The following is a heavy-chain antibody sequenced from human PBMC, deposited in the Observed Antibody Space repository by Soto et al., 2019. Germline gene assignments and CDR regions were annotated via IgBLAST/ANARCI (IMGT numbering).Heavy chain of an antibody. CDR3: ARDANWFADLFGY. CDR2: IKAGNGNT. D-gene: IGHD3-10*01. Sequence: GASVKVSCKASGYTFAAYTRHWVRQAPGQSLEWMGWIKAGNGNTRYSQKFQGRVTITRDTSASTVYLEVTSLKSEDTAVYYCARDANWFADLFGYWGHGTLLTVSS. CDR1: GYTFAAYT. V-gene: IGHV1-3*01. J-gene: IGHJ4*01.